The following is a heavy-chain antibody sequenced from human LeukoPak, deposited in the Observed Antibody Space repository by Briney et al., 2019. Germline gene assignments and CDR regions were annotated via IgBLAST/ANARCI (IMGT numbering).Heavy chain of an antibody. D-gene: IGHD6-19*01. J-gene: IGHJ5*02. V-gene: IGHV3-23*01. CDR3: AKQDPYTSGWYP. CDR1: GFTFSSCA. Sequence: GGSLRLSCAASGFTFSSCAMSWVRQAPGKGLEWVSAISDSGGSTYYADSAKGRFTISRDNSKNTLWLQMNNLRADDTAVYYCAKQDPYTSGWYPWGQGTLVTVSS. CDR2: ISDSGGST.